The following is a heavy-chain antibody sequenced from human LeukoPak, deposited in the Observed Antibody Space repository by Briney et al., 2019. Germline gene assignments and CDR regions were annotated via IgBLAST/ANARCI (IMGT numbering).Heavy chain of an antibody. J-gene: IGHJ4*02. D-gene: IGHD1-14*01. CDR1: GGSISSGGYY. CDR2: IYYSGST. V-gene: IGHV4-31*03. Sequence: SETLSLTCTVSGGSISSGGYYWSWIRQHPGKGLEWIGYIYYSGSTYYNPPLKSRVTISVDTSKNQFSLKLSSVTAADTAVYYCASGGLSGEDYWGQGTLVTVSS. CDR3: ASGGLSGEDY.